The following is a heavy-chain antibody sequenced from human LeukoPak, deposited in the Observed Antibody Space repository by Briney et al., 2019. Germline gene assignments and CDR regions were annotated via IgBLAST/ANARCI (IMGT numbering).Heavy chain of an antibody. J-gene: IGHJ4*02. D-gene: IGHD3-10*01. CDR1: GFTFSSYW. V-gene: IGHV3-30*02. CDR3: AKVGAAYYYGSGSYLDY. Sequence: GGSLRLSCAASGFTFSSYWMSWVRQAPGKGLEWVAFIRYDGSNKYYADSVKGRFTISRDNSKNTLYLQMNSLRAEDTAVYYCAKVGAAYYYGSGSYLDYWGQGTLVTVSS. CDR2: IRYDGSNK.